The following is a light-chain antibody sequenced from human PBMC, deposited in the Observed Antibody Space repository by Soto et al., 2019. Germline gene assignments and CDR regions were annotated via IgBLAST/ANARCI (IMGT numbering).Light chain of an antibody. CDR2: GTS. CDR3: QQYGSSPRT. CDR1: QNLSSSY. J-gene: IGKJ1*01. V-gene: IGKV3-20*01. Sequence: EIVLTQSPGTLSLSPGERATLSCRASQNLSSSYLAWYQQKPGQAPRLLIYGTSNRAADIPDRFSGRGSGTDFTLTISRLEPEDSAVYYCQQYGSSPRTFGQGTKV.